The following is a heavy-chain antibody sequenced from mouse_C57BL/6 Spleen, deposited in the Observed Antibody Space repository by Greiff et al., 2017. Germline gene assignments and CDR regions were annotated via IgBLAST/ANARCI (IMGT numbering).Heavy chain of an antibody. J-gene: IGHJ3*01. Sequence: QVQLQQPGAELVRPGSSVKLSCKASGYTFTSYWMAWVKQRPGQGLEWIGNIYPSDSETHYTQKFKDKATLTVDKSSSTAYMQLSSLTSEDSAVYYCASSWECGRFAYWGQGTLVTVSA. D-gene: IGHD1-1*02. V-gene: IGHV1-61*01. CDR3: ASSWECGRFAY. CDR1: GYTFTSYW. CDR2: IYPSDSET.